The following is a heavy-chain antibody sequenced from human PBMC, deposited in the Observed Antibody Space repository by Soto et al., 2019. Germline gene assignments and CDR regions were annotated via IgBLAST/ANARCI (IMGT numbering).Heavy chain of an antibody. Sequence: ASVKVCCKASGDTFTSYYMQWVRQAPGQGLEWMGIINPSGGSTSYAQKFQGRFTMTRDTSTSTVYMELSSLRSEDTAVYYCARPYSSGEVDWFDPWGQGTLVTVSS. D-gene: IGHD6-19*01. CDR3: ARPYSSGEVDWFDP. V-gene: IGHV1-46*01. CDR1: GDTFTSYY. CDR2: INPSGGST. J-gene: IGHJ5*02.